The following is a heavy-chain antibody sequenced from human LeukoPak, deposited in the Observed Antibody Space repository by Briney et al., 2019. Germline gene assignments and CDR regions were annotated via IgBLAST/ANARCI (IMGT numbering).Heavy chain of an antibody. V-gene: IGHV1-69*04. CDR2: IIPILGIA. CDR1: GGTFSSYA. J-gene: IGHJ4*02. CDR3: ARAPSRNFGFDY. D-gene: IGHD3-3*01. Sequence: GASAKVSCKASGGTFSSYAISWVRQAPGQGLEWMGRIIPILGIANYAQKFQGRVTITADKSTSTAYMELSSLRSEDTAVYYCARAPSRNFGFDYWGQGTLVTVSS.